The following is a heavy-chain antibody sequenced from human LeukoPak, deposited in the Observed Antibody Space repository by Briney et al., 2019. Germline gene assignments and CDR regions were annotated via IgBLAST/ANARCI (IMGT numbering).Heavy chain of an antibody. CDR2: IDNAGSIT. CDR1: GFTFSNYW. D-gene: IGHD3-22*01. V-gene: IGHV3-74*03. Sequence: GGSLRPSCAASGFTFSNYWIHWVRQAPGKGLVWVSRIDNAGSITTYADSVKGRFTISRDNAENTLYLQMNSLRVEDTAVYYCVRSAFHAGSGNYYDYWGQGTLVTVSS. J-gene: IGHJ4*02. CDR3: VRSAFHAGSGNYYDY.